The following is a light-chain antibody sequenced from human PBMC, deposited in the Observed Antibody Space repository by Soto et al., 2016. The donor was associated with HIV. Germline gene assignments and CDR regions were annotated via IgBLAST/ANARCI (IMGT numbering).Light chain of an antibody. Sequence: SYVLTQPPSVSVAPEKTARITCGGNNIGSKSVHWYQQKPGQAPVLVVYDDSHRPSGIPEQFSGSNSGNTATLTITRVEAGDEADYYCQVWDSSSAHPVFGGGTKLTVL. CDR3: QVWDSSSAHPV. V-gene: IGLV3-21*03. CDR1: NIGSKS. J-gene: IGLJ2*01. CDR2: DDS.